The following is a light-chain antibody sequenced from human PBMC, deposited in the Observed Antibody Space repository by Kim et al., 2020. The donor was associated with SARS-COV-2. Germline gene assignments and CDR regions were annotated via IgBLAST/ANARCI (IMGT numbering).Light chain of an antibody. J-gene: IGKJ2*01. CDR2: AAS. CDR1: RSIVNH. Sequence: DIQMTQSPSSLSASVGDRVTITCRASRSIVNHLNWYQQRPGKAPNLLIYAASNLQTGVSSRFSGSESGTDFTLRIRNLQPEDSATYYCQQGNITPYTFGQGTKLEI. CDR3: QQGNITPYT. V-gene: IGKV1-39*01.